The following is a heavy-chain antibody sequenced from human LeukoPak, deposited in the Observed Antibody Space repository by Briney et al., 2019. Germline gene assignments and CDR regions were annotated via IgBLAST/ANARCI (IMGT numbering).Heavy chain of an antibody. Sequence: GGSLRLSCAASGFTFSSYAMHWVRQAPGKGLEWVAVISYDGSNKYYADSVKGRFTISRDNSKNTLYLQMNSLRAEDTAVYYCARVLPAARGDAFDIWGQGTMVTVSS. CDR2: ISYDGSNK. D-gene: IGHD2-2*01. V-gene: IGHV3-30-3*01. CDR1: GFTFSSYA. CDR3: ARVLPAARGDAFDI. J-gene: IGHJ3*02.